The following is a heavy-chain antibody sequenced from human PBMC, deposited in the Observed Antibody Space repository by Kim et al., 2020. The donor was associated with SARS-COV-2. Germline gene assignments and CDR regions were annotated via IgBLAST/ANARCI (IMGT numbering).Heavy chain of an antibody. D-gene: IGHD2-2*01. CDR3: ARARIVVVPAAMGGDDAFDI. CDR2: IYYSGST. Sequence: SETLSLTCTVSGGSISSGDYYWSWIRQPPGKGLEWIGYIYYSGSTYYNPSLKSRVTISVDTSKNQFSLKLSSVTAADTAVYYCARARIVVVPAAMGGDDAFDIWGQGTMVTVSS. J-gene: IGHJ3*02. V-gene: IGHV4-30-4*01. CDR1: GGSISSGDYY.